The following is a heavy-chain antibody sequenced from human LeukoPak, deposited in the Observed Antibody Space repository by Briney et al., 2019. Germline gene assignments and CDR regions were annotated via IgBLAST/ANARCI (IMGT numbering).Heavy chain of an antibody. V-gene: IGHV1-2*02. CDR1: GYTFTGYY. J-gene: IGHJ4*02. CDR2: IDPNSGGT. Sequence: ASVKVSCKASGYTFTGYYMHWVRQAPGQGLEWMGWIDPNSGGTHYAQKFQGRVTMTRDTSISTAYMELSSLRSEDTAVYYCARLENYYDSSGYYPYFDYWGQGTLVTVSS. D-gene: IGHD3-22*01. CDR3: ARLENYYDSSGYYPYFDY.